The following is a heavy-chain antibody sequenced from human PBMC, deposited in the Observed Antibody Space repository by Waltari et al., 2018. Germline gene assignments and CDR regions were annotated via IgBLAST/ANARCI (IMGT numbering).Heavy chain of an antibody. CDR1: GGPISSYY. J-gene: IGHJ4*02. Sequence: QVQLQASGPGLVTPSESLSLTCTVTGGPISSYYLRWIRQPPAMGLACIGYSDYSGSTNYNPSSKSRVTISVDTSKNQFSRKLSSVTAAEKAGYYCARGNGIYFDYWGQGTLVTVSS. CDR3: ARGNGIYFDY. V-gene: IGHV4-59*01. CDR2: SDYSGST.